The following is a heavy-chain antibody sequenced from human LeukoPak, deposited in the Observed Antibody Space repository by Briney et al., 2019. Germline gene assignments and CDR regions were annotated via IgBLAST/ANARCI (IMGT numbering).Heavy chain of an antibody. D-gene: IGHD4-11*01. CDR1: GYSFTSYW. Sequence: GESLKISCKGSGYSFTSYWIGWVRQMPGKGLEWMGIIYPGDSDTRYSPSFQGQVTISADKSISTAYLQWSSLKASDTAMYYCATLGPYSNLTYYFDYWGQGTLVTVSS. V-gene: IGHV5-51*01. CDR3: ATLGPYSNLTYYFDY. J-gene: IGHJ4*02. CDR2: IYPGDSDT.